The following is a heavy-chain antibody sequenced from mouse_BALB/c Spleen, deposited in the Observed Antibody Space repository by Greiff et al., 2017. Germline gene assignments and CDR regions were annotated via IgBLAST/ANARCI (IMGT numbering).Heavy chain of an antibody. CDR1: GYSITSDYA. D-gene: IGHD2-3*01. CDR2: ISYSGST. V-gene: IGHV3-2*02. Sequence: VQLQQSGPGLVKPSQSLSLTCTVTGYSITSDYAWNWIRQFPGNKLEWMGYISYSGSTSYNPSLKSRISITRDTSKNQFFLQLNSVTTEDTATYYCARGDGYFYAMDYWGQGTSVTVSS. J-gene: IGHJ4*01. CDR3: ARGDGYFYAMDY.